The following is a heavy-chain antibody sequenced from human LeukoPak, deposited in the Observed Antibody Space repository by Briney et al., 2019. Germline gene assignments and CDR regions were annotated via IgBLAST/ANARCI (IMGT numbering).Heavy chain of an antibody. V-gene: IGHV1-46*01. J-gene: IGHJ4*02. CDR3: ARGYSYGYFYFDY. CDR2: INPSGGST. CDR1: GYTFTKYY. Sequence: AASVKVSCKASGYTFTKYYIHWVRQAPGQGLEWMGIINPSGGSTTYAQIFQGRVTMTRDTSTSTVYMDLSSLRSEDTAVYYCARGYSYGYFYFDYWGQGTLVTVPS. D-gene: IGHD5-18*01.